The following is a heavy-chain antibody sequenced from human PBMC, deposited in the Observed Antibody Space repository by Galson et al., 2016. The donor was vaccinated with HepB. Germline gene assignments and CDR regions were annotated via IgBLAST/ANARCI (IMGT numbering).Heavy chain of an antibody. CDR3: ARAFSETAVENLDH. V-gene: IGHV1-46*01. Sequence: SVKVSCKASGYSFTKYYMHWVRQAPGQGFEGMGIINPSDGTTTYAQTFQGRLTMTRDTSTTTVHMELSSLRSDDTAVYYCARAFSETAVENLDHWGRGTQVIVPA. D-gene: IGHD2-2*01. J-gene: IGHJ4*02. CDR1: GYSFTKYY. CDR2: INPSDGTT.